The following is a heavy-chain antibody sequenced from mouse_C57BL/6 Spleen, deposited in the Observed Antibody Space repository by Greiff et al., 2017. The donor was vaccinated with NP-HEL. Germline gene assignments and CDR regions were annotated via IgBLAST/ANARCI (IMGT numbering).Heavy chain of an antibody. D-gene: IGHD2-4*01. CDR2: FYPGSGSI. Sequence: QVQLKQSGAELVKPGASVKLSCKASGYTFTAYTIHWVKQRSGQGLEWIGWFYPGSGSIKYNEKFKDKATLTADKSSSTVYIELSRLTSEDSAVYFCARHEIYYELHWYLDVWGTGTAVTVSS. V-gene: IGHV1-62-2*01. CDR3: ARHEIYYELHWYLDV. CDR1: GYTFTAYT. J-gene: IGHJ1*03.